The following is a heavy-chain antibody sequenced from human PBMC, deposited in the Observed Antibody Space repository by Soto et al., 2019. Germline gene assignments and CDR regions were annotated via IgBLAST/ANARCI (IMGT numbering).Heavy chain of an antibody. CDR3: ATGCSSTSWYKWHDYNYVSFG. J-gene: IGHJ6*02. CDR1: GLTFSSYG. CDR2: IWYDGSNK. V-gene: IGHV3-33*01. Sequence: TGGSVRLSCAASGLTFSSYGMHWVRQAPGKGLEWVAVIWYDGSNKYYADSVKGRFTISRDNSKNTLYLQMNSLRAEDTAVYYCATGCSSTSWYKWHDYNYVSFGWGQGTSVTGSS. D-gene: IGHD2-2*02.